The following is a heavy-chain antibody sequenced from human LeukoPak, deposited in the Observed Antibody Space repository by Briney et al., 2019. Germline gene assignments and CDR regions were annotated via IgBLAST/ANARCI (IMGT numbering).Heavy chain of an antibody. V-gene: IGHV1-46*01. CDR1: GYTFTSYY. CDR3: ARSVLRYFDLDY. Sequence: ASVKVSCKASGYTFTSYYMHWVRQAPGEGLEWMGIINPSGGSTSYAQKFQGRVTMTRDTSTSTVYMELSSLRSEDTAVYYCARSVLRYFDLDYWGQGTLVTVSS. J-gene: IGHJ4*02. D-gene: IGHD3-9*01. CDR2: INPSGGST.